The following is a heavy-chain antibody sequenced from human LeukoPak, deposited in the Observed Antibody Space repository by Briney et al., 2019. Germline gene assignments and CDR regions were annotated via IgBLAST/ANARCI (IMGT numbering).Heavy chain of an antibody. D-gene: IGHD3-10*01. Sequence: GGSLRLSCAASGFTFSSYGMHWVRQAPGKGLEWVAVIWYDGSNKYYADSVKGRFTISRDNSKNTLYLQMNSLRAEDKAVYYCAKGGYGSGSYFVFGYGAQGTLVTVSS. CDR2: IWYDGSNK. J-gene: IGHJ4*02. V-gene: IGHV3-33*06. CDR3: AKGGYGSGSYFVFGY. CDR1: GFTFSSYG.